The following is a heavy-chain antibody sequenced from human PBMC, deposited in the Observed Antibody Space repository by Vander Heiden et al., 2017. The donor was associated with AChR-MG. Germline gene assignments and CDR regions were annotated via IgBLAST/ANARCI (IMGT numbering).Heavy chain of an antibody. Sequence: EVQLVESGGDLVEPGGSLRPSCAVSGRTFRNAWMSWVRQAPGKGLEWIGRVRTKADGGTREYAAPVKGRFTVSRDDSENMLYLQMNSLKTEDTGVYYCAVESYYEIRDWGQGTLVTVSS. CDR2: VRTKADGGTR. J-gene: IGHJ4*02. CDR1: GRTFRNAW. D-gene: IGHD3-16*01. CDR3: AVESYYEIRD. V-gene: IGHV3-15*01.